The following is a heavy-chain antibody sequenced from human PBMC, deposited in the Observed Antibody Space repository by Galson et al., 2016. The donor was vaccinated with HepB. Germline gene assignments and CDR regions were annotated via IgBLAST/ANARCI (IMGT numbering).Heavy chain of an antibody. V-gene: IGHV3-21*01. D-gene: IGHD3-16*01. CDR1: GFIFSSYW. CDR3: ARCTTPSCVTAGAYAY. Sequence: SLRLSCAASGFIFSSYWMTWVRQAPGKGLEWVSSISSGGDYIYYADSVNGRFTISRDNAKDSLFLQANSLRAEDTAVYYCARCTTPSCVTAGAYAYWGQGAIVTVSS. CDR2: ISSGGDYI. J-gene: IGHJ3*01.